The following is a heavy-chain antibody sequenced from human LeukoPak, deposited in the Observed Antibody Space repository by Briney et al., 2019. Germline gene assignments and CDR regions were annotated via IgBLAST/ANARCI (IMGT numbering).Heavy chain of an antibody. D-gene: IGHD3-22*01. V-gene: IGHV3-7*01. CDR3: ARAPDSSGWHFDY. CDR2: ITHDGSDK. CDR1: GVFFRNYW. Sequence: PGGSLRLSCTTSGVFFRNYWMTWIRQAPGKGLEWMASITHDGSDKYYVDSVKGRFIISRDNGENSLYLQMNSLRVVDTALYYCARAPDSSGWHFDYWGQGTLVSVSS. J-gene: IGHJ4*02.